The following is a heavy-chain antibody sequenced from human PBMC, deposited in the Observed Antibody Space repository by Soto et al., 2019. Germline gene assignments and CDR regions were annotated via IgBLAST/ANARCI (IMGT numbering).Heavy chain of an antibody. CDR1: GGSVSGVSYY. J-gene: IGHJ4*02. CDR3: ETYSSPRDWVYX. D-gene: IGHD6-13*01. V-gene: IGHV4-61*01. CDR2: VYYSGST. Sequence: ESLCLTFTVSGGSVSGVSYYWSWIRQPPGKGLELIGYVYYSGSTNYDPSLKSRVTISVDTSKNQFSLKLSSVTAADTAVDYCETYSSPRDWVYXRGQGTWVTGSX.